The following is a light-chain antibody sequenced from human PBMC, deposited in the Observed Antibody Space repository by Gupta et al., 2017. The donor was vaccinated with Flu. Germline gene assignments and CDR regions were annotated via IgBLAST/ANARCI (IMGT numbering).Light chain of an antibody. Sequence: DIQMTQSPSSLSASVGDRVTITCRASQSISSYLNWYQQKPGKAPKLLIYAASRVKSGVPSRFSGSGSGTDFTLTISSRQPEDFATYYCQQRDSTRWTFGQGTKVEIK. CDR2: AAS. V-gene: IGKV1-39*01. CDR1: QSISSY. J-gene: IGKJ1*01. CDR3: QQRDSTRWT.